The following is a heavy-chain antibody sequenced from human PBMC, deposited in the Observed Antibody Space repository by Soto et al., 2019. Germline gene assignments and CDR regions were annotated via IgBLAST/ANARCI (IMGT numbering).Heavy chain of an antibody. V-gene: IGHV3-23*01. CDR3: SKDPSNLRIAVAGRDY. D-gene: IGHD6-19*01. Sequence: LXLXCAASGFPFSSXAMSWVRQAPGKGLEWVSAISGSGGSTYYAYSVKGRFNISRENSKNTLYLQMNSLIAEDTAVYYCSKDPSNLRIAVAGRDYWGQGTLGTVSS. CDR2: ISGSGGST. CDR1: GFPFSSXA. J-gene: IGHJ4*02.